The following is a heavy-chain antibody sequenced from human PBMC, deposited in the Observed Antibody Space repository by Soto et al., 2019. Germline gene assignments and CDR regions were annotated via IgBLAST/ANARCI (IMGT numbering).Heavy chain of an antibody. CDR1: GFIFRNFG. J-gene: IGHJ4*02. Sequence: QVQLVESGGGVVQPGRSLRLSCAASGFIFRNFGMQWVRQAPGKGLEWVALIWHDGSTKYYADSVKGRFTISRDNSENTLYLQMNNLRAEDTALYYCAGDADTTRHYSWNDYWGQGTLVTVSS. V-gene: IGHV3-33*01. D-gene: IGHD1-26*01. CDR2: IWHDGSTK. CDR3: AGDADTTRHYSWNDY.